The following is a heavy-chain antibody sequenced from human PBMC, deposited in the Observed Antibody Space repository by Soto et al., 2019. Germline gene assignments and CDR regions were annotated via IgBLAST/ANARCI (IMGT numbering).Heavy chain of an antibody. CDR2: ISAYNGDT. CDR1: GYIFTTYC. D-gene: IGHD2-2*01. V-gene: IGHV1-18*01. Sequence: GASVKVSCKASGYIFTTYCFSWVRQAPGRGLEWMGWISAYNGDTNYAQNLQGRVTMTTDTSTQTAYMELRSLRSDDTAVYYCARDTHQKLYCTSSSCYHYYYGLAVWGQGTTVTVSS. CDR3: ARDTHQKLYCTSSSCYHYYYGLAV. J-gene: IGHJ6*02.